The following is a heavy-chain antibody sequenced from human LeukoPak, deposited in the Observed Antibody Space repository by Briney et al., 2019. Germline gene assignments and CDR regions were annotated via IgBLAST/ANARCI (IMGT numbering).Heavy chain of an antibody. CDR3: AKDRQSSSSWTFDY. CDR2: ISWNSGSI. Sequence: GGSLRLSCAASRFTCDDYAMHWVRQPPGQGLERVSGISWNSGSIGYADSVKGRFTISRDNAKNSLYLQMNSLRAEDMALYYCAKDRQSSSSWTFDYWGQGTLVTLSS. D-gene: IGHD6-13*01. J-gene: IGHJ4*02. V-gene: IGHV3-9*03. CDR1: RFTCDDYA.